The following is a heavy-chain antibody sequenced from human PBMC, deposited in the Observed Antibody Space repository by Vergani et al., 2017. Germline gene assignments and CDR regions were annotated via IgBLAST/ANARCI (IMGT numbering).Heavy chain of an antibody. Sequence: QVQLVQSGAEVKKPGASVKVSCKASGYTFTSYGISWVRQAPGQGLEWMGWISAYNGNTNYAQKLQGRVTITADESTSTAYMELGSLRSEDTAVYYCAGPGGWAVFSPSPYGMDVWGQGTMVTVSS. CDR2: ISAYNGNT. J-gene: IGHJ6*02. V-gene: IGHV1-18*01. D-gene: IGHD3-16*01. CDR1: GYTFTSYG. CDR3: AGPGGWAVFSPSPYGMDV.